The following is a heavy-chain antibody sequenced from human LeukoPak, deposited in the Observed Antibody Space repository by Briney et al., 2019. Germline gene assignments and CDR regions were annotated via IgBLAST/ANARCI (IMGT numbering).Heavy chain of an antibody. CDR3: ARGHEDSGYELHYYCYGMDV. Sequence: ASVKVSCKASGYTFTGYYMHWVRQAPGQGLEWMGWINPNSGGTNYAQKFQGRVTMTRDTSISTAYMELSRLRSDDTAVYYCARGHEDSGYELHYYCYGMDVWGQGTTVTVSS. CDR2: INPNSGGT. V-gene: IGHV1-2*02. CDR1: GYTFTGYY. J-gene: IGHJ6*02. D-gene: IGHD5-12*01.